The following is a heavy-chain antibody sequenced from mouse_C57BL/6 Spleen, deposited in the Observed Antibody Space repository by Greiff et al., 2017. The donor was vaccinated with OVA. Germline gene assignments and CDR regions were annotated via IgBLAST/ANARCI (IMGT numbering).Heavy chain of an antibody. CDR2: INPYNGGT. D-gene: IGHD3-1*01. V-gene: IGHV1-19*01. CDR1: GYTFTDYY. Sequence: SGPVLVKPGASVKMSCKASGYTFTDYYLNWVKQSHGKSLEWIGVINPYNGGTSYNQKFKGQATLTVDKSSSTAYMELNSLTSEDSAVYYCARSIRAYYVDYWGQGTTLTVSS. CDR3: ARSIRAYYVDY. J-gene: IGHJ2*01.